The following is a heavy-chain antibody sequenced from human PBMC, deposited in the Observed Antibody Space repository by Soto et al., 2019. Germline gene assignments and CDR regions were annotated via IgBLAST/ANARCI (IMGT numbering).Heavy chain of an antibody. CDR1: GFTFSSYG. CDR2: IWYDGSNK. Sequence: QVQLVESGGGVVQPGRSLRLSCAASGFTFSSYGMHWVRQAPGKGLEWVAVIWYDGSNKYYADSVKGRFTISRDNSKNALYLQMNSLRAEDTAVYYGARGVGAPYGFGAFDIWGQGTMVTVSS. V-gene: IGHV3-33*01. J-gene: IGHJ3*02. D-gene: IGHD1-26*01. CDR3: ARGVGAPYGFGAFDI.